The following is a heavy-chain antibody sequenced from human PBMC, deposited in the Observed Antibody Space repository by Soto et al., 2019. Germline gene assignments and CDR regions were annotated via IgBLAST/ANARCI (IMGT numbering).Heavy chain of an antibody. V-gene: IGHV3-11*01. Sequence: QVQLVESGGGLVKPGGSLRVSCTASGFTFSDYYMSWLRQAPGKGLEWVSYITSDGSPIYYAESVRGRFTISRDSAKNSASLQMNSLRAEDTAMYYCAGGEMSTISVDYWGQGTLVTDSS. J-gene: IGHJ4*02. D-gene: IGHD1-1*01. CDR2: ITSDGSPI. CDR3: AGGEMSTISVDY. CDR1: GFTFSDYY.